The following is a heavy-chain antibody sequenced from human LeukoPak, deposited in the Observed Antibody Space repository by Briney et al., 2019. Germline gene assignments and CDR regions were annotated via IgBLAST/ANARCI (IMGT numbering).Heavy chain of an antibody. Sequence: GSLKLSCAASGFTVSGSAMHWVRQPPGKGLEWIGEIYHSGSTNYNPSLRSRVTISVDKSDNQFSLKLNSMTAADTAVYYCARNAGNSDVDYWGQGTLVTVSS. CDR1: GFTVSGSA. CDR2: IYHSGST. J-gene: IGHJ4*02. CDR3: ARNAGNSDVDY. V-gene: IGHV4-4*02. D-gene: IGHD4-23*01.